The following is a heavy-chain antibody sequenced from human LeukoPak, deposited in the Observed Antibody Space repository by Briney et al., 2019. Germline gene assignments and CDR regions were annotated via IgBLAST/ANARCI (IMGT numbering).Heavy chain of an antibody. J-gene: IGHJ4*02. D-gene: IGHD5-18*01. CDR1: GFTFGDYA. Sequence: GGSLRLSCTASGFTFGDYAMSWVRQAPGKGLEWVGFIRSKAYGGTTEYAASVKGRFTISRDDSKSIAYLQMNSLKTEDTAVCYCTSNRRGYSYGLDYWGQGTLVTVSS. V-gene: IGHV3-49*04. CDR3: TSNRRGYSYGLDY. CDR2: IRSKAYGGTT.